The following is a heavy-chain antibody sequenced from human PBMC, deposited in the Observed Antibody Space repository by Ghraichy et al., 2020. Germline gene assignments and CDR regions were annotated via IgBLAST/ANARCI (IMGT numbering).Heavy chain of an antibody. CDR3: AKSFRGYYGSGSNRGALDY. Sequence: GGSLRLSCAASGFTFSSYAMSWVRQAPGKGLEWVSAISGSGGSTYYADSVKGRFTISRDNSKNTLYLQMNSLRAEDTAVYYCAKSFRGYYGSGSNRGALDYWGQGTLVTVSS. J-gene: IGHJ4*02. V-gene: IGHV3-23*01. D-gene: IGHD3-10*01. CDR2: ISGSGGST. CDR1: GFTFSSYA.